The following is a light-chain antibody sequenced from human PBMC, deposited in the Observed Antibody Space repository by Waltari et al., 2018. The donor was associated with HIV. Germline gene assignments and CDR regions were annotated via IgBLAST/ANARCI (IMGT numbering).Light chain of an antibody. CDR2: ANN. Sequence: QPVLTQPPSVSGAPGQRVTIPCTRRSPNLGATYDVHWYQQLPGTAPKLLIYANNNRPSGVPDRFSGSKSGTSASLAITGLQAEDEADYYCQSYDSTLRVVFGGGTKLTVL. CDR1: SPNLGATYD. J-gene: IGLJ2*01. V-gene: IGLV1-40*01. CDR3: QSYDSTLRVV.